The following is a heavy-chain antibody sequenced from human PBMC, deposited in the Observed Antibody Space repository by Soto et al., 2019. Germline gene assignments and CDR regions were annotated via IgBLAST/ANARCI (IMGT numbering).Heavy chain of an antibody. V-gene: IGHV3-74*01. Sequence: EVQLVESGGGLVQPGGSLRLSCAGSGFTFSNYWMHWVRQAPGKGLEWVSRIDHDGPTDYAGSVRGRFTISRDNAENTLYLQMNSLSPEDTAVYYCGRDRHGDYWGQGTLVTVSS. CDR2: IDHDGPT. J-gene: IGHJ4*02. CDR3: GRDRHGDY. CDR1: GFTFSNYW.